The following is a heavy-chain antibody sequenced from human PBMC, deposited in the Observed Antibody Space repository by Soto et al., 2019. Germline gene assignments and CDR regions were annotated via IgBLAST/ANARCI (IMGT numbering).Heavy chain of an antibody. D-gene: IGHD4-17*01. Sequence: QVQLQESGPGLVKPSGTLSLTCAVSGGSVSGDSWWSWVRQPPGQGLEWIGEIFRSGTTNYNPSLKSRITGSIDKPKNQFSPKLPSVPAADTAVYYCASGGDYTWHSWGQGTLVTVSS. CDR2: IFRSGTT. J-gene: IGHJ4*02. CDR1: GGSVSGDSW. V-gene: IGHV4-4*02. CDR3: ASGGDYTWHS.